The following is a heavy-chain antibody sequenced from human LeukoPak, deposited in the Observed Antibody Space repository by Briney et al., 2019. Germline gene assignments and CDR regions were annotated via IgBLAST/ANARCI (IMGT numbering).Heavy chain of an antibody. V-gene: IGHV3-23*01. Sequence: GGSLRLSCAASGFTFSSYAMSWVRQAPGKGLEWVSALDGGGGDTYYADSVKGRFTISRDNPRSTLNLQMNSLRAEDTAVYYCAKYYYGSGNSYAMDVWGQGTTVTVSS. CDR3: AKYYYGSGNSYAMDV. D-gene: IGHD3-10*01. J-gene: IGHJ6*02. CDR1: GFTFSSYA. CDR2: LDGGGGDT.